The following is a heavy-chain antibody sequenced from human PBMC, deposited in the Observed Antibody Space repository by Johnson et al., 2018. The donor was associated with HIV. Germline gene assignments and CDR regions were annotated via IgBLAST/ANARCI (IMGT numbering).Heavy chain of an antibody. V-gene: IGHV3-11*04. D-gene: IGHD2-21*02. CDR3: ARDFTAVYCGGDCYAFDI. CDR2: ISGSGSII. CDR1: GFTFRDYH. Sequence: QVQLVESGGGLVQPGGSLRVSCAASGFTFRDYHISWIRQAPGKGVEWLSYISGSGSIIYYADSVKVRVTIPRDNAKNSLYLQMNSLRAEDTAVYYCARDFTAVYCGGDCYAFDIWGQGTMVSVSS. J-gene: IGHJ3*02.